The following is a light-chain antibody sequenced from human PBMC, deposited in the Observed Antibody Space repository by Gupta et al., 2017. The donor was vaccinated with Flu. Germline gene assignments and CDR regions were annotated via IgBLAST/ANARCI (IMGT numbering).Light chain of an antibody. Sequence: QSALTQPRSVSGSPGQSVTISCTGTSSDVGSYNYVSWYQQHPGKAPKLMLYDVSKRPSGVPDRFSGSKSGNTASLTISGLQAEEEADYYCCSYAGSYTNAWVFGGGTKLTVL. CDR3: CSYAGSYTNAWV. V-gene: IGLV2-11*01. J-gene: IGLJ3*02. CDR2: DVS. CDR1: SSDVGSYNY.